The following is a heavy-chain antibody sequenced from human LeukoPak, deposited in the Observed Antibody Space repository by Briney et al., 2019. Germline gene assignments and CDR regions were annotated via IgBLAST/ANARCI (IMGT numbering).Heavy chain of an antibody. Sequence: ASVKVSCKASGGTFSSYAISWVRQAPGQGLEWMGRIIPIFGIANYAQKFQGRVTITADKSTSTAYMELSSLRSEDTAVYYCAGDLSSSGYYYGMDVWGQGTTVTVSS. V-gene: IGHV1-69*04. D-gene: IGHD3-22*01. CDR3: AGDLSSSGYYYGMDV. CDR2: IIPIFGIA. CDR1: GGTFSSYA. J-gene: IGHJ6*02.